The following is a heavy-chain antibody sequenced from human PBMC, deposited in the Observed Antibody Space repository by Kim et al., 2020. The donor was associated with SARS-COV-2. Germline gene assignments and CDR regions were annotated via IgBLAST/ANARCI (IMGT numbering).Heavy chain of an antibody. V-gene: IGHV3-48*02. CDR1: GFTFSSYS. CDR2: ISSSSSTI. CDR3: ARVGRSLAYSSSWYPKSDYYYYGMDV. J-gene: IGHJ6*02. Sequence: GGSLRLSCAASGFTFSSYSMNWVRQAPGKGLEWVSYISSSSSTIYYADSVKGRFTISRDNAKNSLYLQMNSLRDEDTAVYYCARVGRSLAYSSSWYPKSDYYYYGMDVWGQGTTVTVSS. D-gene: IGHD6-13*01.